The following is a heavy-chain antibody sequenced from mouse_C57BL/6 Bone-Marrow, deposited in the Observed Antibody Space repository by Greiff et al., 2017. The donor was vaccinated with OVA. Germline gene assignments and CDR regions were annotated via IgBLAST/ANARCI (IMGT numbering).Heavy chain of an antibody. J-gene: IGHJ3*01. CDR2: INPSSGYT. V-gene: IGHV1-4*01. Sequence: VQLQESGAELARPGASVKMSCKASGYTFTSYTMHWVKQRPGQGLEWIGYINPSSGYTKYNQKFKDKATLTADKSSSTAYMQLSSLTSEDSAVYYCASRWLLRDWGQGTLVTVSA. CDR3: ASRWLLRD. CDR1: GYTFTSYT. D-gene: IGHD2-3*01.